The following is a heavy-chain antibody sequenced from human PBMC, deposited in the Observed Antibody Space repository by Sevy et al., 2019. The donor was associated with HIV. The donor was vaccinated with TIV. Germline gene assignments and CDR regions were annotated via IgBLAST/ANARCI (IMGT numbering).Heavy chain of an antibody. J-gene: IGHJ4*02. V-gene: IGHV4-39*01. CDR1: GGSISSSSYY. Sequence: SETLSLTCTVSGGSISSSSYYWGWIRQPPGKGLEWIGSIYYSGSTYYNPSLKSRVTISVDTSKNQFSLKLRSVTAADTAVYYCARRGYCGGDRMDDYWGQGTLVTVSS. D-gene: IGHD2-21*02. CDR3: ARRGYCGGDRMDDY. CDR2: IYYSGST.